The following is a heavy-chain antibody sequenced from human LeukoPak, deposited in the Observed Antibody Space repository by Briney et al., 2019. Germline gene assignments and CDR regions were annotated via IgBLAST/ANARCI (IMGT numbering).Heavy chain of an antibody. CDR1: GYSISSGYY. CDR3: ARGGYYGSGNDFRFDP. J-gene: IGHJ5*02. V-gene: IGHV4-38-2*02. CDR2: IYHSGST. D-gene: IGHD3-10*01. Sequence: SETLSLTCTVSGYSISSGYYWGWIRQPPGKGLEWIGSIYHSGSTNYNPSLKSRVTISVETSKNQFSLKLKSVTAADTAVYYCARGGYYGSGNDFRFDPWGQGTLVTVSS.